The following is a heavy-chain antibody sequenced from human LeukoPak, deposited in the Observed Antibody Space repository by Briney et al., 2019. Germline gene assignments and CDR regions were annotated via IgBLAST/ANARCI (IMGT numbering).Heavy chain of an antibody. CDR1: GSSISSYY. J-gene: IGHJ2*01. V-gene: IGHV4-59*01. D-gene: IGHD6-13*01. CDR2: IYYSGST. Sequence: SETLSLTCTVSGSSISSYYWSWIRQPPGKGLEWIGYIYYSGSTNYNPSLKSRVTISVDTSKNQFSLKLSSVTAADTAVYYCARVRAAAGTSSYWYFDLWGRGTLVTVSS. CDR3: ARVRAAAGTSSYWYFDL.